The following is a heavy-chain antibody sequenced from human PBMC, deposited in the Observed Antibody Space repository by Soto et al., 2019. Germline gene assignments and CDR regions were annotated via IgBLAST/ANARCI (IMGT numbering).Heavy chain of an antibody. CDR2: IKSKKDGGTA. CDR3: ARDYYTRFDY. D-gene: IGHD1-26*01. Sequence: GGSLRLSCAATDVSFTNACMNWVRQAPGKGLEWVGRIKSKKDGGTADSAASVKGRFTISRDDSRNTVYLEMNNLKIEDTAMYYCARDYYTRFDYWGPGTLVTVSS. J-gene: IGHJ4*02. CDR1: DVSFTNAC. V-gene: IGHV3-15*07.